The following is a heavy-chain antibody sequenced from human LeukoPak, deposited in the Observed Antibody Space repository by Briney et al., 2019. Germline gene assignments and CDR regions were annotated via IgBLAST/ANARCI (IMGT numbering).Heavy chain of an antibody. CDR1: GFTFSSYS. D-gene: IGHD3-10*01. J-gene: IGHJ4*02. Sequence: GGSLRLSCAASGFTFSSYSMNWVRQAPGKGLESVSSISSSSSYIYYADSVKGRFTISRDNAKNSLYLQMNNLRAEDTAVYYCARDGSGSRDFDYWGQGTRVTVSS. CDR3: ARDGSGSRDFDY. CDR2: ISSSSSYI. V-gene: IGHV3-21*01.